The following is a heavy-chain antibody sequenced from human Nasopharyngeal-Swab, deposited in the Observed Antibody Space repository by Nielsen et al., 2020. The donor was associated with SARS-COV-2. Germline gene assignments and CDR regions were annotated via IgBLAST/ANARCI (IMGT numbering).Heavy chain of an antibody. V-gene: IGHV3-64*02. CDR2: ISSNGGST. J-gene: IGHJ6*02. CDR3: ARDGGYSYGFSPNYGMDV. Sequence: GGSLRLSCAASGFTFTSYAMHWVRQAPGKGLEYVSAISSNGGSTYYADSVKGRFTISRDNSKNTLYLQMGSLRAEDMAVYYCARDGGYSYGFSPNYGMDVWGQGTTVTVSS. D-gene: IGHD5-18*01. CDR1: GFTFTSYA.